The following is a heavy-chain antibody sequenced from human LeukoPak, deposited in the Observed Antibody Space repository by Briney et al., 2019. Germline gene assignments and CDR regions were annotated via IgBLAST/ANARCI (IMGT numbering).Heavy chain of an antibody. D-gene: IGHD6-19*01. J-gene: IGHJ4*02. Sequence: PSETLSLTCTVSGYSISSGYYWGWIRQPPGKGLEWIGSIYHSGSTNYNPSLKSRVTISVDTSKNQFSLKLSSVTAADTAVYYCARGLIAVAGTAKPSPDYWGQGTLVTVSS. CDR1: GYSISSGYY. V-gene: IGHV4-38-2*02. CDR3: ARGLIAVAGTAKPSPDY. CDR2: IYHSGST.